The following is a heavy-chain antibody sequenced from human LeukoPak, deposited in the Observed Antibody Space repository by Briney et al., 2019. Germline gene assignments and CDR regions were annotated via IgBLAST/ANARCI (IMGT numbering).Heavy chain of an antibody. V-gene: IGHV1-2*02. CDR1: GYTFTGYY. CDR2: INPNSGGT. D-gene: IGHD3-9*01. Sequence: GASVKVSCKASGYTFTGYYMHWVRQAPGQGLEWMGWINPNSGGTNYAQKFQGRVTMTRDTSISTAYMELSRLRSDDTAVYYCARYYDILTGYFDYWGQGTLVTVSS. J-gene: IGHJ4*02. CDR3: ARYYDILTGYFDY.